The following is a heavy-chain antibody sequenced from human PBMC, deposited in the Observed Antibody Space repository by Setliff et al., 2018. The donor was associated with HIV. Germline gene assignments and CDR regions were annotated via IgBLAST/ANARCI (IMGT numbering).Heavy chain of an antibody. CDR2: HYHDGTS. V-gene: IGHV4-38-2*01. J-gene: IGHJ6*03. CDR1: GSSITTTYF. CDR3: ARINYSTSKGWGEVIGVYITYNYAYYMDV. D-gene: IGHD3-10*01. Sequence: SETLSLTCDFSGSSITTTYFWAWIRLPPGKGLEWVGSHYHDGTSFYNPSLKTRVTTSMDTSKTRFSLKMTSVTAADTALYFCARINYSTSKGWGEVIGVYITYNYAYYMDVWGKGITVTVSS.